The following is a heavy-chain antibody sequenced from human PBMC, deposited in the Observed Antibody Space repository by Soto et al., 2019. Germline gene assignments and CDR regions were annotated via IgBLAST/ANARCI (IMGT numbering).Heavy chain of an antibody. J-gene: IGHJ4*02. V-gene: IGHV4-61*01. CDR3: ATIYSSSSPGIDY. Sequence: SETLSLTCTVSGGSVSSGSYYWSWIRQPPGQGLEWIGYIYYSGSTNYNPSLKSRVTISVDTSKNQFSLKLSSVTAADAAVYSGATIYSSSSPGIDYWGQGTLVTVSS. CDR2: IYYSGST. D-gene: IGHD6-6*01. CDR1: GGSVSSGSYY.